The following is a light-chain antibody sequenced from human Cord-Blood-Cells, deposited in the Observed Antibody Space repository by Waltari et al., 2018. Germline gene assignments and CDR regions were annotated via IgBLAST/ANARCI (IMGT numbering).Light chain of an antibody. CDR3: QQSYSTPLT. Sequence: DIQMTQSPSSLSASVGHRVTITCRASQSISSYLNWYQQKLGKAPTLLIYAASSLQSGVPSRFSGSGSGTDFTLTISSLQPEDFATYYWQQSYSTPLTFGGGTKVEIK. J-gene: IGKJ4*01. CDR2: AAS. CDR1: QSISSY. V-gene: IGKV1-39*01.